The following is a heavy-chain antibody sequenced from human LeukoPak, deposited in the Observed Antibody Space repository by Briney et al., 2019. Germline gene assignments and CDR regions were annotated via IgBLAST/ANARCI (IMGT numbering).Heavy chain of an antibody. CDR3: ARDTHYYDSSGYYPHFDY. D-gene: IGHD3-22*01. CDR1: GFTFSSYA. J-gene: IGHJ4*02. Sequence: GGSLRLSCAASGFTFSSYAMHWVRQAPGKGLEWVAVISYDGSNKYYADSVKGRFTISRDNSKNTLYLQMNSLRAEDTAVYYCARDTHYYDSSGYYPHFDYWGQGTLVTVSS. CDR2: ISYDGSNK. V-gene: IGHV3-30-3*01.